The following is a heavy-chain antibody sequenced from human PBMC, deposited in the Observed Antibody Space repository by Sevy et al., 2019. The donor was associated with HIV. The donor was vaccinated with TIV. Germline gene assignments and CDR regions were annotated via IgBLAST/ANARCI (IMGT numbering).Heavy chain of an antibody. V-gene: IGHV3-21*01. Sequence: GGSLRLSCAASGFTFSSYSMNWVRQAPGKGLEWVSSISSSSSYIYYADSVKGRFTISRDNAKNSLYLQMNSLRAEDTAVYYCARAPGMVDFTDVFDIWGQGTMVTV. CDR3: ARAPGMVDFTDVFDI. J-gene: IGHJ3*02. CDR1: GFTFSSYS. CDR2: ISSSSSYI. D-gene: IGHD3-10*01.